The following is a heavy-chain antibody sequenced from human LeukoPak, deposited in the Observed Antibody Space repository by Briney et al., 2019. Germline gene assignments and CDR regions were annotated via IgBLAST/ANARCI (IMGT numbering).Heavy chain of an antibody. CDR3: AKDLEPKDFVVVVTALPDY. J-gene: IGHJ4*02. D-gene: IGHD2-15*01. V-gene: IGHV3-30*18. Sequence: GGSLRLSCAASGFTFSNYGMHWVRQAPGKGLEWVAVISYDVSHKYYADSVKGRFTISRDNSKNTVYLQMNSLGAEDTAIYYCAKDLEPKDFVVVVTALPDYWGQGTLVTVSS. CDR1: GFTFSNYG. CDR2: ISYDVSHK.